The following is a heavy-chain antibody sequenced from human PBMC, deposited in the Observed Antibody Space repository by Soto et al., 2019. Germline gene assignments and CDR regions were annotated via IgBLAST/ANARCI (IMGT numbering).Heavy chain of an antibody. CDR1: GSSISRTNYY. CDR2: IYHNGDT. J-gene: IGHJ4*02. D-gene: IGHD3-22*01. Sequence: SETLSLTCTVSGSSISRTNYYWAWIRQPPGKGLEWVGSIYHNGDTYKTPSLKSRVTIFVDTSKNEFSLMLSSVTAADTAVYYCARGGQYYDMSTYYFDFWGQGTLVTVSS. CDR3: ARGGQYYDMSTYYFDF. V-gene: IGHV4-39*01.